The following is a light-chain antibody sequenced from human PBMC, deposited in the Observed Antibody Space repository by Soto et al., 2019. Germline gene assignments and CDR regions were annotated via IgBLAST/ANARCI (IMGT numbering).Light chain of an antibody. J-gene: IGKJ4*01. Sequence: EIVLTQSPATLSLFPGERATLSCRASQSVSSYLAWYQQKPGQAPRLLMYDASNRATGIPARFSGSGSGTDFTLTTTSLEPEDFAVYYCQQRSNWPFTFGGGTKVEIK. CDR3: QQRSNWPFT. V-gene: IGKV3-11*01. CDR1: QSVSSY. CDR2: DAS.